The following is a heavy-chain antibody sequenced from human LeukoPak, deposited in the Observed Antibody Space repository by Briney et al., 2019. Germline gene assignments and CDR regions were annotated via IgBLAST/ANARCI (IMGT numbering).Heavy chain of an antibody. CDR2: INPNSGGT. V-gene: IGHV1-2*02. CDR1: GYTFTGYY. CDR3: ARAYYDILTPLLAEGSYYYYMDV. D-gene: IGHD3-9*01. J-gene: IGHJ6*03. Sequence: ASVKVSCKASGYTFTGYYMHWVRQAPGQGLEWMGWINPNSGGTNYAQKFQGRVTMTRDTSISTAYMELGRLRSDDTAVYYCARAYYDILTPLLAEGSYYYYMDVWGKGTTVTISS.